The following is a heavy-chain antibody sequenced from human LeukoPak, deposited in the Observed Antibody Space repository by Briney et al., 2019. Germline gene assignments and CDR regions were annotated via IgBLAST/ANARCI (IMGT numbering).Heavy chain of an antibody. CDR2: IYYTGST. CDR1: GGSISSDGYY. CDR3: ARGTGGAAAADFDP. V-gene: IGHV4-31*03. Sequence: PSETLSLTCTVSGGSISSDGYYWSWIRQHPGKGLEWSEFIYYTGSTYYIPSLKRRATISVDTSKNHFSLKLTSVTAADTAVYYCARGTGGAAAADFDPWGQGTLVTVSS. D-gene: IGHD6-13*01. J-gene: IGHJ5*02.